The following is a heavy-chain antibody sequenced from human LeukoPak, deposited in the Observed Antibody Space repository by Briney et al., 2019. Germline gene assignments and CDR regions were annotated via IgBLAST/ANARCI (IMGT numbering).Heavy chain of an antibody. V-gene: IGHV4-38-2*02. CDR1: GYSISSGYY. D-gene: IGHD6-6*01. J-gene: IGHJ6*03. CDR3: ARVRAARPSYYYYYMDV. CDR2: IYHSGST. Sequence: PSETLSLTCTVSGYSISSGYYWGWIRQPPGKGLEWIGSIYHSGSTYYNPSLKSRVTISVDTSKNQFSLKLSSVTAADTAVYYCARVRAARPSYYYYYMDVWGKGTTVTVSS.